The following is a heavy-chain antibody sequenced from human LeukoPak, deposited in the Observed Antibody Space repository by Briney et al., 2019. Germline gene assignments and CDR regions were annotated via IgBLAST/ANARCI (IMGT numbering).Heavy chain of an antibody. Sequence: GGSLRLSCAASRFTFSSYWMSWVRQAPGKGLEWVANIKQDGSVKYYVDSVKGRFTISRDNAKNSLYLQMNSLRAEDTAVYYCAREADGDYLPDYFDYWGQGTLVTVSS. CDR2: IKQDGSVK. D-gene: IGHD4-17*01. CDR1: RFTFSSYW. CDR3: AREADGDYLPDYFDY. V-gene: IGHV3-7*03. J-gene: IGHJ4*02.